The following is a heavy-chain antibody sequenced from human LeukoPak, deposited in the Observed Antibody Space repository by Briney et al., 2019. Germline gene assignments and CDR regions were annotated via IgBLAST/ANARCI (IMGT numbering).Heavy chain of an antibody. D-gene: IGHD3-10*01. CDR1: GFTFSSYE. CDR3: ARGLWFGELLSPNWFDP. CDR2: ISSSGSTI. Sequence: PGGSLRLSCAASGFTFSSYEMNWLRQAPGKGLEWVSYISSSGSTIYYSDSVKGRFTISRDNAKNSLYLQMNSLRAEDTAVYYCARGLWFGELLSPNWFDPRGQGTLVTVSS. J-gene: IGHJ5*02. V-gene: IGHV3-48*03.